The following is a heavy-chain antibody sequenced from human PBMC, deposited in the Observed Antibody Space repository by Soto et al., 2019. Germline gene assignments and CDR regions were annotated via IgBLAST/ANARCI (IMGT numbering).Heavy chain of an antibody. CDR1: GGSISSSSYY. V-gene: IGHV4-39*01. J-gene: IGHJ4*02. D-gene: IGHD3-16*02. CDR3: ARQERRTFGGVIVPFFDY. CDR2: IYYSGST. Sequence: SETLSLTCTVSGGSISSSSYYWGWIRQPPGKGLEWIGSIYYSGSTYYNPSLKSRVTISVDTSKNQFSLKLSSVTAADTAVYYCARQERRTFGGVIVPFFDYWGQGTLVTVSS.